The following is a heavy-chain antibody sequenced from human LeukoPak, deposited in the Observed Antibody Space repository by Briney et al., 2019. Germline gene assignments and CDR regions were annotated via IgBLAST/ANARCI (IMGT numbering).Heavy chain of an antibody. Sequence: GGSLRLSCAASGFTFDDYAMHWVRQAPGKGLEWVSGISWNSGSIGYADSVKGRFTISRDNAKNSLHLQMNSLRAEDMALYYCAKGDYGSPDAFDIWGQGTMVTVSS. J-gene: IGHJ3*02. CDR1: GFTFDDYA. V-gene: IGHV3-9*03. D-gene: IGHD4/OR15-4a*01. CDR3: AKGDYGSPDAFDI. CDR2: ISWNSGSI.